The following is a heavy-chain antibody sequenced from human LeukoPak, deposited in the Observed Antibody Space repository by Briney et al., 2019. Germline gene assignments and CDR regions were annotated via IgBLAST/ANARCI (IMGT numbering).Heavy chain of an antibody. CDR3: ARVVVGARCFDY. CDR2: IDYSGRT. V-gene: IGHV4-39*01. D-gene: IGHD2-15*01. J-gene: IGHJ4*02. CDR1: GVSISSNSYY. Sequence: SETLSLTCTVSGVSISSNSYYWGWLRQPPGKGLESIGSIDYSGRTYYNPSLKSRVTISVDTSKSQYSLKLSSVTAADTAVYYCARVVVGARCFDYWGQGTLVTVSS.